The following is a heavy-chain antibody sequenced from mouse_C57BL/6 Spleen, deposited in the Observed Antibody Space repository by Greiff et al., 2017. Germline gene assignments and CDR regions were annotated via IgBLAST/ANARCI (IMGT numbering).Heavy chain of an antibody. Sequence: QLQQSGAELVRPGASVKLSCTASGFNIKDYYMHWVKQRPEQGLEWIGRIDPEDGDTEYAPKFQGKATMTADTSSNTAYLQLSSLTSEDTAVYFCTTDYYGSSYPDWYFDVWGTGTTVTVSS. V-gene: IGHV14-1*01. CDR3: TTDYYGSSYPDWYFDV. D-gene: IGHD1-1*01. CDR1: GFNIKDYY. CDR2: IDPEDGDT. J-gene: IGHJ1*03.